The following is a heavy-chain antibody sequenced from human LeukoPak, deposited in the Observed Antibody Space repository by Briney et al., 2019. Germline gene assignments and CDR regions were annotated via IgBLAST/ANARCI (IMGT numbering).Heavy chain of an antibody. CDR3: ARDLFTYYGILTGYYRLRYFDY. CDR1: GYTFTSYG. J-gene: IGHJ4*02. Sequence: RASVKVSCKASGYTFTSYGISWVRQAPGQGLEWMGWISAYNGNTNYAQKLQGRVTMTTDTSTSTAYMELRSLRSDDTAVYYCARDLFTYYGILTGYYRLRYFDYWGQGTLVTVSS. D-gene: IGHD3-9*01. V-gene: IGHV1-18*04. CDR2: ISAYNGNT.